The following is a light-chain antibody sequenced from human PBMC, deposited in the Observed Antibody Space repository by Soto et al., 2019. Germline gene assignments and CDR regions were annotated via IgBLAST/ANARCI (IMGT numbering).Light chain of an antibody. V-gene: IGLV2-14*01. J-gene: IGLJ1*01. CDR3: SSYTSRNTRV. CDR1: SSDVGTYDF. Sequence: QSALTQPASVSGSPGQSITISCTGTSSDVGTYDFVSWYQQHPGKAPKLMIYDVSNRPSGVSNRFSGSKSGNTASLTISGLQAEDEADYYCSSYTSRNTRVFGTGTKLTRP. CDR2: DVS.